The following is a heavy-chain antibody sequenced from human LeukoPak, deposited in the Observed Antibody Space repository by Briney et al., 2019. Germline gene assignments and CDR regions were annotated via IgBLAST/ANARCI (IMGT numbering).Heavy chain of an antibody. D-gene: IGHD4-11*01. CDR2: INYSGRT. CDR1: GGSITGSIYY. Sequence: SETLSLSCSVSGGSITGSIYYWGWIRQPPGKGLEWIGTINYSGRTYYNPSLKSRVTISVDTSKNQFSLKLSSVTAADTAVYYCARESGRVATVRTRDYYYYMDVWGKGTTVTVSS. V-gene: IGHV4-39*07. J-gene: IGHJ6*03. CDR3: ARESGRVATVRTRDYYYYMDV.